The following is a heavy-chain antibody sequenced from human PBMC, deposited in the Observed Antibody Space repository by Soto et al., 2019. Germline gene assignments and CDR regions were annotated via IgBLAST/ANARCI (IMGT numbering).Heavy chain of an antibody. Sequence: QVQLVESGGGVVQPGRSLRLSCAASGFTFSSYGMHWVRQAPGKGLEWVAVISYDGSNKYYADSVKGRFTISRDNSKNTLYLQMNSLRAEDTAVYYCANQYRRFLDHTYWGQGTLVTVSS. CDR2: ISYDGSNK. J-gene: IGHJ4*02. CDR3: ANQYRRFLDHTY. D-gene: IGHD3-3*01. CDR1: GFTFSSYG. V-gene: IGHV3-30*18.